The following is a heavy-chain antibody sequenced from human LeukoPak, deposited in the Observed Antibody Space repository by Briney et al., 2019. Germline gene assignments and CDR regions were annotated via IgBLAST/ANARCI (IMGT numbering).Heavy chain of an antibody. D-gene: IGHD2-8*02. CDR3: ATYRQVLLPFES. CDR1: GGTLSTFG. J-gene: IGHJ4*02. V-gene: IGHV1-69*06. Sequence: ASVKVSCKASGGTLSTFGISWVRQAPGQALEWMGGIIPMSGTVNNVQKFQGRVTITADKSTGTAYMELSSLRSDDTAVYYCATYRQVLLPFESWGQGTLVTVSS. CDR2: IIPMSGTV.